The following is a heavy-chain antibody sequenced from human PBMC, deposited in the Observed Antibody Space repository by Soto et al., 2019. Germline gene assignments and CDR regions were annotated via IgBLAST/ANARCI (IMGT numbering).Heavy chain of an antibody. D-gene: IGHD2-2*01. CDR1: GFTFSSYA. CDR2: ISYDGSNK. Sequence: QVQLVESGGGVVQPGRSLRLSCAASGFTFSSYAMHWVRQAPGKGLEWVAVISYDGSNKYYADSVKGRFTISRDNSKNSQSLLMASWRAEATAVYYCVRYWGEAAASLVLGFCGQGTLVTASS. V-gene: IGHV3-30-3*01. CDR3: VRYWGEAAASLVLGF. J-gene: IGHJ4*02.